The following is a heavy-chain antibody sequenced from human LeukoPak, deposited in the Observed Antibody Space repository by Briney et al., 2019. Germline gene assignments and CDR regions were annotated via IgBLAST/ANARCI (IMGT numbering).Heavy chain of an antibody. CDR2: IIPILGIA. CDR1: GGTFSSYA. J-gene: IGHJ4*02. V-gene: IGHV1-69*04. CDR3: ARGTRTGGDGTAGTFDY. Sequence: SVKVSCKASGGTFSSYAISWVRQAPGQGLEWMGRIIPILGIANYAQKFQGRVTITADKSTSTAYMELSSLRSEDTAVYYCARGTRTGGDGTAGTFDYWGQGTLVTVSS. D-gene: IGHD5-24*01.